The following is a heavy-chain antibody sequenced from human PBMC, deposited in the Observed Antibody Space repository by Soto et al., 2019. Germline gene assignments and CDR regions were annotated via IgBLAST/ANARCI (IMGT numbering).Heavy chain of an antibody. D-gene: IGHD3-22*01. CDR2: ISADNHNT. Sequence: QVQLMQSGLEVKRPGASVKVSCKTSGYTFTSYVISWVRHAPGHGLEWMGWISADNHNTNVAQNFQGRVTLTTDTSTTTVFMELRNLRSDDTAVYYCARESRNYDALDYWGQGTLVTVSS. CDR1: GYTFTSYV. CDR3: ARESRNYDALDY. V-gene: IGHV1-18*01. J-gene: IGHJ4*02.